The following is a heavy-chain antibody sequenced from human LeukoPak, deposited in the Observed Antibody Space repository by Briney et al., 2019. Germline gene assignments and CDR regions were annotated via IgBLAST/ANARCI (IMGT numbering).Heavy chain of an antibody. D-gene: IGHD5-12*01. CDR1: GYTFTSYY. V-gene: IGHV1-2*02. Sequence: GASVKVSCKASGYTFTSYYIDWVRQAPGQGLEWMGIINPNSGGTNYAQKFQGRVTMTRDTSISTAYMELSRLRSDDTAVYYCATPERGYSGYDFGSWGQGTLVTVSS. J-gene: IGHJ4*02. CDR2: INPNSGGT. CDR3: ATPERGYSGYDFGS.